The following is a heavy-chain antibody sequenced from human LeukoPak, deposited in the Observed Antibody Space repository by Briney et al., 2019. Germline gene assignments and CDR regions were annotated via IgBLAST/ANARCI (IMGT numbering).Heavy chain of an antibody. Sequence: PGGSLRLSCAASGFTFSSYAMPWVRQAPGKGLEWVAVISYDGSNKYYADSVKGRFTISRDNSKNTLYLQMNSLRAEDTAVYYCARDGDGSFDYWGQGTLVIVSS. D-gene: IGHD5-24*01. V-gene: IGHV3-30-3*01. J-gene: IGHJ4*02. CDR1: GFTFSSYA. CDR3: ARDGDGSFDY. CDR2: ISYDGSNK.